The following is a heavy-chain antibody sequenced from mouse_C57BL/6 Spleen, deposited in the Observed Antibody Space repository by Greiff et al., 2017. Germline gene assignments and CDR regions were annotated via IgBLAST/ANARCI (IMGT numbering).Heavy chain of an antibody. CDR1: GFNIKDDY. CDR3: TTTTGGY. J-gene: IGHJ3*01. CDR2: IDPENGDT. V-gene: IGHV14-4*01. D-gene: IGHD1-1*01. Sequence: EVQLQQSGAELVRPGASVKLSCTASGFNIKDDYMHWVKQRPEQGLEWIGWIDPENGDTEYTSKFQGKATITADTSSNTAYLQLSSLTSEDTAVYYCTTTTGGYWGQGTLVTVSA.